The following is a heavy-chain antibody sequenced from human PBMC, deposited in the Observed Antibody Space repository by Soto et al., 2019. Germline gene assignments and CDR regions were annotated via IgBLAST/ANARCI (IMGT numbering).Heavy chain of an antibody. CDR3: ARHNLALASFDY. D-gene: IGHD3-3*02. J-gene: IGHJ4*02. CDR1: GYSFRNYG. Sequence: ASVKVSCKASGYSFRNYGISWVRQAPGQGLEWMGWISGYNGDTNNAQNLQGRVTVTTDASTSTAYMELRSLRSDDTAMYYCARHNLALASFDYWGQGTMVTVSS. V-gene: IGHV1-18*01. CDR2: ISGYNGDT.